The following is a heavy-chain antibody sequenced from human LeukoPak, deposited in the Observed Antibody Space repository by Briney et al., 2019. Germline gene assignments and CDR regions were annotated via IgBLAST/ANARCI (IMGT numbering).Heavy chain of an antibody. CDR1: GFTFSTYS. CDR2: ISSNSRYI. Sequence: GGSLRLSCAASGFTFSTYSMTWVRQSPGKGLEWVSFISSNSRYIYYADSVKGRFTVSRDNAKNSLYLQMNSLRAEDTAVYYCARDTGHIAVAGSPNEYWGQGTLVTVSS. V-gene: IGHV3-21*01. CDR3: ARDTGHIAVAGSPNEY. D-gene: IGHD6-19*01. J-gene: IGHJ4*02.